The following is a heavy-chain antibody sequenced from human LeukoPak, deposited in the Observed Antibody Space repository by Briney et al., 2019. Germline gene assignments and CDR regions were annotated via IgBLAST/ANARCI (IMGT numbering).Heavy chain of an antibody. CDR1: GASTSSYY. D-gene: IGHD4-23*01. CDR3: ARDPATVVTGGAFDI. CDR2: IYYRGSP. V-gene: IGHV4-59*01. Sequence: SETLSLTCTVSGASTSSYYWRWIRQPPGKGLEWIGDIYYRGSPNYNPSLKSRVTISVDTSKSQFSLKLSSVTAADTAVYYCARDPATVVTGGAFDIWGQGTMVTVSS. J-gene: IGHJ3*02.